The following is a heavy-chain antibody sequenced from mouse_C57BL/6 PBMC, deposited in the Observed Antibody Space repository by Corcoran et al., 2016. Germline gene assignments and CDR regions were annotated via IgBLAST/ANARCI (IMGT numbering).Heavy chain of an antibody. V-gene: IGHV1-76*01. CDR3: ARERGHSGFLFAY. Sequence: QVQLKQSGAELVRPGASVKLSCKASGYTFTDYYIDWVKQRPGQGLEWIARIYPGSGNTYYNEKFKGKATLTAEKSSSTAYMQLSSLTSEDSAVYCCARERGHSGFLFAYWGQGTLVTVSA. D-gene: IGHD4-1*01. J-gene: IGHJ3*01. CDR1: GYTFTDYY. CDR2: IYPGSGNT.